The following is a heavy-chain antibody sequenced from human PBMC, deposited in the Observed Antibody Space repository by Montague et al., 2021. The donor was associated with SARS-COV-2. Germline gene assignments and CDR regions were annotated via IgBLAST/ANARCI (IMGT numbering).Heavy chain of an antibody. CDR3: AKRGSYLFDY. Sequence: SRRLSWAASGFIFTSYGMAWVRQAPGKGLEWVSVITVSGAGTYYSESVEGRFTISRDHSRNTLFLQMNSLRAEDTAVYYCAKRGSYLFDYWGQGTLVTVSS. V-gene: IGHV3-23*01. CDR1: GFIFTSYG. D-gene: IGHD1-26*01. J-gene: IGHJ4*02. CDR2: ITVSGAGT.